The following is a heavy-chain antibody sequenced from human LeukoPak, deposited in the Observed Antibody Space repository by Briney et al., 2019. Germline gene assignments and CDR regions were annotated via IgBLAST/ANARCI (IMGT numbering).Heavy chain of an antibody. D-gene: IGHD3-10*01. CDR2: IYYSGST. CDR1: GGSISSYY. J-gene: IGHJ4*02. V-gene: IGHV4-59*12. CDR3: ARDQTYSGSGIYTYFDY. Sequence: PSETLSLTCTVSGGSISSYYWSWIRQPPGKGLEWVGYIYYSGSTNYNPFLRSRVTISADTSKNHFSLKLTSVTAADTAVYYCARDQTYSGSGIYTYFDYWGQGILVTVSS.